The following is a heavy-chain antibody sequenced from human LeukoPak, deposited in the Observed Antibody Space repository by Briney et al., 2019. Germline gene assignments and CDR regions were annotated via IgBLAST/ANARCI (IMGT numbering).Heavy chain of an antibody. V-gene: IGHV3-30*18. Sequence: GGSLRLSCAASGFSFSTYGMHWVRQAPGKGLEWVAVISNDGSNKNYVDSVKGRFTISRDNSKNTVYLQMNSLRAEDTAVYYCAKDGFPGIARAGMVYWGQGTLVTVSS. CDR1: GFSFSTYG. CDR3: AKDGFPGIARAGMVY. CDR2: ISNDGSNK. D-gene: IGHD6-19*01. J-gene: IGHJ4*02.